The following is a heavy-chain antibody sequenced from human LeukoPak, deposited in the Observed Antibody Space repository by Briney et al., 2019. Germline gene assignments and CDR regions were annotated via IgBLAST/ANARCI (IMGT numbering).Heavy chain of an antibody. J-gene: IGHJ4*02. CDR3: AKTGHLDY. CDR2: ISTSSGTI. CDR1: GFTFSSYS. Sequence: GGSLRLSCAASGFTFSSYSMNWVRQAPGKGLEWVSHISTSSGTIYYAHSVRGRFTISRDNAKNSLYLQMNSLRDEDTAVYYCAKTGHLDYWGQGTLVTVSS. D-gene: IGHD3-9*01. V-gene: IGHV3-48*02.